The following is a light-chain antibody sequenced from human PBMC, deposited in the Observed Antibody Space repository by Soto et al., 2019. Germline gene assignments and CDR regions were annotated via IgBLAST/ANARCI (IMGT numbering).Light chain of an antibody. CDR1: QSVSSN. J-gene: IGKJ4*01. CDR2: GAS. Sequence: EIVMTQSPATLSVSPXERATLSCRASQSVSSNLAWYQQKPGQAPRLLIYGASTRATGIPARFSGSGSGTDFTLTISSLEPEDFAVYYCQQRSNWPPGLTFGGGTKVDIK. CDR3: QQRSNWPPGLT. V-gene: IGKV3-15*01.